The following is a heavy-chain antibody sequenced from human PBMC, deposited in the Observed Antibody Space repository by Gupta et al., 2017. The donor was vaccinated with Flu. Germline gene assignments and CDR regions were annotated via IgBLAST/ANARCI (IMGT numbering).Heavy chain of an antibody. Sequence: EVQLLESGGDLVQPGGSLRLSCAASGFTFSSYAMSWVRQAPGKGLEWVSAISGSGGSTYYADSVKGRFTISRDNSKNTLYLQMNSLRAEDTAVYYCAKDIPVYRAEAVGNYFDYWGQGTLVTVSS. D-gene: IGHD6-19*01. J-gene: IGHJ4*02. CDR2: ISGSGGST. CDR3: AKDIPVYRAEAVGNYFDY. V-gene: IGHV3-23*01. CDR1: GFTFSSYA.